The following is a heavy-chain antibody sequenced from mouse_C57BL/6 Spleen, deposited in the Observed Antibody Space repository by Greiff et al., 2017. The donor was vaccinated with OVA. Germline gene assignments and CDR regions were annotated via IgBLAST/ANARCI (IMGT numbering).Heavy chain of an antibody. CDR3: ARGDPNWYFDV. CDR2: IYPGDGDA. D-gene: IGHD3-3*01. V-gene: IGHV1-80*01. CDR1: GYAFSSYW. J-gene: IGHJ1*03. Sequence: QVHVKQSGAELVKPGASVKISCKASGYAFSSYWMNWVKQRPGKGLEWIGQIYPGDGDANYNGKFKGKATLTADKSSSTAYMQLSSLTSEDSAVYFCARGDPNWYFDVWGTGTTVTVSS.